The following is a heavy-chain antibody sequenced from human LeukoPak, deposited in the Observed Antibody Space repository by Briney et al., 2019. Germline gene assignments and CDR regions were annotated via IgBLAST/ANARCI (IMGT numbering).Heavy chain of an antibody. D-gene: IGHD2-21*01. V-gene: IGHV3-74*01. CDR1: GFTFSSYW. Sequence: GGSLRLSCAASGFTFSSYWMHWVRQAPGKGLVWVSRINTDGSSTSYADSVKGRFTISRDNAKNTLYLQMNSLRAEDTAVYYCARAILRGAFDIWGQGTMVTVSS. CDR2: INTDGSST. J-gene: IGHJ3*02. CDR3: ARAILRGAFDI.